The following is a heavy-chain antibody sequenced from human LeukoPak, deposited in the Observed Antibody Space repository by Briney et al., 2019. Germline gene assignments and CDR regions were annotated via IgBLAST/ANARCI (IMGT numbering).Heavy chain of an antibody. CDR1: GFTFRSDW. V-gene: IGHV3-7*03. J-gene: IGHJ4*02. CDR3: ARRYFDY. CDR2: INPDGSAT. Sequence: GGSLRLSCAASGFTFRSDWMSWVRQSPEKGLEWAANINPDGSATYYVDSVKGRFIISRDNAKNALYLQMSSLRAEDTAIYYCARRYFDYWGQGTLVTVSS.